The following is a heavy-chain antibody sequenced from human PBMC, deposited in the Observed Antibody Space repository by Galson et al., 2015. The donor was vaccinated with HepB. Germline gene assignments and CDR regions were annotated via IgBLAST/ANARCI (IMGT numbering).Heavy chain of an antibody. Sequence: SETLSLTCTVSGFSINNNTYYWGWIRQAPGKGLEWFGNFYNSGNTYYNPALKSRLTISVDTSKNRFSLKLKSVTVADTAVYFCARGWVGRARYFDYWGQGTLVAVSS. J-gene: IGHJ4*02. V-gene: IGHV4-39*01. CDR3: ARGWVGRARYFDY. D-gene: IGHD6-19*01. CDR1: GFSINNNTYY. CDR2: FYNSGNT.